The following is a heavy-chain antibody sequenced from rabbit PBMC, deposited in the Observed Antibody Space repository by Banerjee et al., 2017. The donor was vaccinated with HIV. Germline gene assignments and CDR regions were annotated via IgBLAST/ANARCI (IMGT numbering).Heavy chain of an antibody. D-gene: IGHD1-1*01. V-gene: IGHV1S45*01. J-gene: IGHJ4*01. Sequence: QEQLVESGGDLVKPGASLTLTCKASGFSFSSRYWICWVRQAPGKGLEWIACIYVGSGSSTYASWAKGRFTISKTSSTTVTLQMTSLTAADTATYFCARDIDGDGGYYFNLWGQGTLVTVS. CDR3: ARDIDGDGGYYFNL. CDR1: GFSFSSRYW. CDR2: IYVGSGSS.